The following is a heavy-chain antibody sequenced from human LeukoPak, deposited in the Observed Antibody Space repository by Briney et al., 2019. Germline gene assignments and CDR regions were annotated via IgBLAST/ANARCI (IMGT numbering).Heavy chain of an antibody. V-gene: IGHV4-39*07. J-gene: IGHJ4*02. CDR3: AKSSSSYSGSYGPFGY. D-gene: IGHD1-26*01. CDR2: IYYSGST. Sequence: PSETLSLTCTVSGGSISSSSYYWGWIRQPPGKGLEWIGSIYYSGSTYYNPSLKSRVTISVDTSKNQFSLKLSSVTAADTAVYYCAKSSSSYSGSYGPFGYWGQGTLVTVSS. CDR1: GGSISSSSYY.